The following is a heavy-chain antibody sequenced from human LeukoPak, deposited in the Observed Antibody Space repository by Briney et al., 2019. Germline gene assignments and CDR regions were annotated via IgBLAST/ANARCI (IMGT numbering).Heavy chain of an antibody. CDR2: ISYDGSNK. CDR1: GFTFSSYA. CDR3: ARHDRIQLWLLLDY. Sequence: PGGSLRLSCAASGFTFSSYAMHWVRQAPGKGLEWVAVISYDGSNKYYADSVKGRFTISRDNSKNTLYLQMNSLRAEDTAVYYCARHDRIQLWLLLDYWGQGTLVTVSS. V-gene: IGHV3-30*04. J-gene: IGHJ4*02. D-gene: IGHD5-18*01.